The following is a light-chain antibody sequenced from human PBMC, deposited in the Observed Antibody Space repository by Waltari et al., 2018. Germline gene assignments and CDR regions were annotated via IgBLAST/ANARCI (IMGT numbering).Light chain of an antibody. Sequence: QSALNQPPSASGSPGQSVTISCTGTSSDVGFYNYVSWYQQHPGKAPKLMIYEVNTRPSGVPDRFSGSKSGNTASLAVSGLQAEDEGDYYCSSYAGSNNLVFGGGTKLTVL. J-gene: IGLJ2*01. CDR1: SSDVGFYNY. CDR2: EVN. V-gene: IGLV2-8*01. CDR3: SSYAGSNNLV.